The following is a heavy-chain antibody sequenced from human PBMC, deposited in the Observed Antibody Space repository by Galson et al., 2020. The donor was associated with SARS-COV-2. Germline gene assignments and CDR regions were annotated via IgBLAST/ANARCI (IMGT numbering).Heavy chain of an antibody. CDR3: AREEGSPGRDYYGMDV. J-gene: IGHJ6*02. CDR1: GGSISSYY. Sequence: SETLSLTCTVSGGSISSYYWSWIRQPPGKGLEWIGYIYYSGSTNYNPSLKSRVTISVDTSKNQFSLKLSSVTAADTAVYYCAREEGSPGRDYYGMDVWGQGTTVTVSS. V-gene: IGHV4-59*13. D-gene: IGHD1-26*01. CDR2: IYYSGST.